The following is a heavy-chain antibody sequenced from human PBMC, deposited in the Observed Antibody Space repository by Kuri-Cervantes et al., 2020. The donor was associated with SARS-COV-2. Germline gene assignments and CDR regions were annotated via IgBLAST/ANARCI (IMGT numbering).Heavy chain of an antibody. V-gene: IGHV3-21*01. CDR2: ISSSSSYI. Sequence: LTCAASGFTFSSYSMNWVRQAPGKGLEWVSSISSSSSYIYYADSVKGRFTISRDNAKNSLYLQMNSLRAEDTAVYYCARSKEGWLHLDYWGQGTLVTVSS. CDR3: ARSKEGWLHLDY. CDR1: GFTFSSYS. D-gene: IGHD5-12*01. J-gene: IGHJ4*02.